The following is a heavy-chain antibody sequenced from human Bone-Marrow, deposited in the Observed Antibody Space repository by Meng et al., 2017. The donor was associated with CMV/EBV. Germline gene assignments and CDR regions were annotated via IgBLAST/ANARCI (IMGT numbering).Heavy chain of an antibody. CDR3: AKGGSTSLYYYYGMDV. J-gene: IGHJ6*02. V-gene: IGHV3-23*03. Sequence: GGSLRLSCAASGFTFSSYAMSWVRQAPGKGLEWVSVIYSGGSSTYYADSVKGRFTISRDNSKNTLYLQMNSLRAEDTAVYYCAKGGSTSLYYYYGMDVWGQGTTVTVYS. CDR2: IYSGGSST. D-gene: IGHD2-2*01. CDR1: GFTFSSYA.